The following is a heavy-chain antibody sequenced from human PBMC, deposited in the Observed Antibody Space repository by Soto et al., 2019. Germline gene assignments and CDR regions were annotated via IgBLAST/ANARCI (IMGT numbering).Heavy chain of an antibody. CDR2: MNGGGGST. D-gene: IGHD2-21*01. CDR1: GFTFGSYA. V-gene: IGHV3-23*01. J-gene: IGHJ4*02. Sequence: PVGSLRLSCAASGFTFGSYAMSWVRQAPGKGLGWVSSMNGGGGSTYYAESVQGRFTISRDNSKNTLYLQMNSLRVEDTAVYYCAKKSEIAVPRYYFDLWGQGTLVTVSS. CDR3: AKKSEIAVPRYYFDL.